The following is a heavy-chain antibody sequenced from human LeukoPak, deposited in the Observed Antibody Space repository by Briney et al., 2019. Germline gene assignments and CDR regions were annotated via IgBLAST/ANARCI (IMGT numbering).Heavy chain of an antibody. CDR1: GFTFSSYG. Sequence: TGGSLRLSCAASGFTFSSYGMHWVRQAPGKGLERVAVISYDGSNKYYADSVKGRFTISRDNSKNTLYLQMNSLRAEDTAVYYCAKDHYYGSGSYYKPPVLDYWGQGTLVTVSS. CDR3: AKDHYYGSGSYYKPPVLDY. CDR2: ISYDGSNK. D-gene: IGHD3-10*01. V-gene: IGHV3-30*18. J-gene: IGHJ4*02.